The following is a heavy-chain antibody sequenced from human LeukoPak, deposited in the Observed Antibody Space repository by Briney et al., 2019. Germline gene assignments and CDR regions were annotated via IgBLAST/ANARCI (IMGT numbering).Heavy chain of an antibody. Sequence: SETLSLTCAVYGGSFSGYYWSWIRQPPGKGLEWIGEINHSGSTNYNPSLKSRVTISVDTSKNQFSLKLSSVTAADTAVYYCARGIWFGELLSPYYYYYMDVWGKGTTVTVSS. J-gene: IGHJ6*03. D-gene: IGHD3-10*01. CDR1: GGSFSGYY. CDR2: INHSGST. CDR3: ARGIWFGELLSPYYYYYMDV. V-gene: IGHV4-34*01.